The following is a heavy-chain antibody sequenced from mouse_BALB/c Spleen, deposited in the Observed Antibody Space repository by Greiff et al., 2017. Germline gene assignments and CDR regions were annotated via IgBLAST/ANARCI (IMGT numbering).Heavy chain of an antibody. CDR2: IWGGGST. D-gene: IGHD2-2*01. Sequence: VMLVESGPGLVAPSQSLSITCTVSGFSLTDYGVSWIRQPPGKGLEWLGVIWGGGSTYYNSALKSRLSISKDNSKSQVFLKMNSLQTDDTAMYYCAIYYGYGGWYFDVWGAGTTVTVSS. V-gene: IGHV2-6-5*01. CDR3: AIYYGYGGWYFDV. J-gene: IGHJ1*01. CDR1: GFSLTDYG.